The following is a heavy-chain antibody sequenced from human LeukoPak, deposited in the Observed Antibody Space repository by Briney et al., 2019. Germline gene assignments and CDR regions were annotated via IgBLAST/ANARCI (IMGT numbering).Heavy chain of an antibody. Sequence: GGSLRLSCAASGFTFSSYAMSWVRQAPGKGLEWVSAISGSGGSTHYADSVKGRFAISRDNSKNTLYLQMNSLRAEDTAVYYCAKNIIVVVAATLDYWGQGTLVTVSS. CDR1: GFTFSSYA. CDR2: ISGSGGST. CDR3: AKNIIVVVAATLDY. D-gene: IGHD2-15*01. J-gene: IGHJ4*02. V-gene: IGHV3-23*01.